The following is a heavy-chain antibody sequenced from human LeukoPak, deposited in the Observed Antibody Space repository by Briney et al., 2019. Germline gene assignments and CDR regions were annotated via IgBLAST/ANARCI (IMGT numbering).Heavy chain of an antibody. D-gene: IGHD2-15*01. V-gene: IGHV3-11*06. J-gene: IGHJ4*02. CDR3: ARDWAYGWDY. Sequence: GGSLRLSCAASGFTFSDYYMSWIRQAPGKGLEWISYISTTSGFTKYADSVKGRFTISRDNAKNTLYLQMNSLRAEDTAVYYCARDWAYGWDYWGQGTLVTVSS. CDR1: GFTFSDYY. CDR2: ISTTSGFT.